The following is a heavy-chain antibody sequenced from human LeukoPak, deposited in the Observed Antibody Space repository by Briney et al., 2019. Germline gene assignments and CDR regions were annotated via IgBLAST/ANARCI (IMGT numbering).Heavy chain of an antibody. J-gene: IGHJ3*02. D-gene: IGHD3-9*01. V-gene: IGHV5-51*01. CDR3: TRRNPLTDAFDI. CDR1: GSSFTNYW. Sequence: GESLEISYKGSGSSFTNYWIAWGRPLAGKGLEWMGIIYPGDSDTRYSPSFQGQVTISADKSISTAYQQWSSLKASDTAIYYCTRRNPLTDAFDIWGQGTMVTVSS. CDR2: IYPGDSDT.